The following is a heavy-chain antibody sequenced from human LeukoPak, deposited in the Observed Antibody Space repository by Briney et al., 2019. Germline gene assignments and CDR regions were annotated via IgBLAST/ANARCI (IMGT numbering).Heavy chain of an antibody. J-gene: IGHJ6*04. Sequence: GGLLRRTCAASGFSLSSFGMPWVRQAPGKRLEWVAVIWYDGSNKYYADSVKGRFTISRDNSKNTLYLQMNSLRAEDTAVYYCAKDIVVPRPYYGMDVWGKGTTVTVSS. D-gene: IGHD2-2*01. CDR2: IWYDGSNK. CDR3: AKDIVVPRPYYGMDV. V-gene: IGHV3-33*06. CDR1: GFSLSSFG.